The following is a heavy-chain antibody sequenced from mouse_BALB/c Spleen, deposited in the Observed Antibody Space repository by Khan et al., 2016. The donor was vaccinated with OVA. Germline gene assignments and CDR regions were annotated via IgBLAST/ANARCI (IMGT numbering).Heavy chain of an antibody. CDR3: ARRNYFGYTFAY. CDR1: GYTFTDFY. D-gene: IGHD1-2*01. CDR2: ISPGSGDT. Sequence: QVQLKQSGAELARPGASVKLSCKASGYTFTDFYINWVKQRTGQGLEWIGEISPGSGDTFYNERFKDKATLTADNSSNTAYMQLSSLTSEASAVYCCARRNYFGYTFAYWGQGTLVTVSA. V-gene: IGHV1-77*01. J-gene: IGHJ3*01.